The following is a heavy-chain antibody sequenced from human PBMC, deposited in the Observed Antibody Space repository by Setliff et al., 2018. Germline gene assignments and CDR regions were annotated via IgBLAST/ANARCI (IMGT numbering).Heavy chain of an antibody. J-gene: IGHJ4*02. V-gene: IGHV4-34*01. CDR3: AREGGSSGYRVYYFDY. Sequence: PSETLSLTCAVYGGSSSGYYWSWIRQPPGKGLEWIGEINHSGSTNYNPSLKSRVTISVDTSKNQFSLKLSSVTAADTAVYYCAREGGSSGYRVYYFDYWGQGTLVTVSS. CDR1: GGSSSGYY. CDR2: INHSGST. D-gene: IGHD3-22*01.